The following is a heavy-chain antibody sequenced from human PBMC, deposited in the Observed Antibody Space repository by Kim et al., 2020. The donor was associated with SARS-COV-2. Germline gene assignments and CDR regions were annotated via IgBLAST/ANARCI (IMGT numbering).Heavy chain of an antibody. V-gene: IGHV4-34*01. CDR1: GGSFSGYY. CDR2: INHSGST. J-gene: IGHJ4*02. Sequence: SETLSLTCAVYGGSFSGYYWSWIRQPPGKGLEWIGEINHSGSTNYNPSLKSRVTISVDTSKNQFSLKLSSVTAADTAVYYCARVLGLRNYWGQGTLVTVSS. D-gene: IGHD5-12*01. CDR3: ARVLGLRNY.